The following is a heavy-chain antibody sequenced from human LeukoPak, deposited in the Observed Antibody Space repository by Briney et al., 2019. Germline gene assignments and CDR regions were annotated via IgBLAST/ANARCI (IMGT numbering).Heavy chain of an antibody. J-gene: IGHJ4*02. Sequence: GGSLGLSCAASGFTSSSYGMHWVRQAPGKGLEWVAVIWYDGSNKYYADSVKGRFTISRDNSKNTLYLQMNSLRAEDTAVYYCARESSGREGYFDYWGQGTLVTVSS. CDR3: ARESSGREGYFDY. V-gene: IGHV3-33*01. CDR2: IWYDGSNK. CDR1: GFTSSSYG. D-gene: IGHD6-19*01.